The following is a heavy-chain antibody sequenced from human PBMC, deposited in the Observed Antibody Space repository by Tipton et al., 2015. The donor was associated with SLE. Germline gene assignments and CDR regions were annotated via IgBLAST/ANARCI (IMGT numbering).Heavy chain of an antibody. Sequence: LSLTCAASGFTFSDYWMSWVRQAPGMGLEWVANIKQDGNEKYYVDSVKGRFTISTDNAKNSLYLQMSSLRADDTAVYYCATSYYDFWSGWDYWGQGTLVTVSS. CDR3: ATSYYDFWSGWDY. CDR1: GFTFSDYW. D-gene: IGHD3-3*01. V-gene: IGHV3-7*01. CDR2: IKQDGNEK. J-gene: IGHJ4*02.